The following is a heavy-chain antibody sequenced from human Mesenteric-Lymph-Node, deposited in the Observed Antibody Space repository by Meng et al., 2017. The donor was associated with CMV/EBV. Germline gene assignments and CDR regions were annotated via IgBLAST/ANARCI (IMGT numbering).Heavy chain of an antibody. D-gene: IGHD2-2*01. CDR2: ISGSGGST. CDR1: SYA. CDR3: AKDVRTLGYCSSTSCHPLDY. V-gene: IGHV3-23*01. J-gene: IGHJ4*02. Sequence: SYAMSGVRQAPGKGLEWVSAISGSGGSTYYADSVKGRFTISRDNSKNTLYLQMNSLRAEDTAVYYCAKDVRTLGYCSSTSCHPLDYWGQGTLVTVSS.